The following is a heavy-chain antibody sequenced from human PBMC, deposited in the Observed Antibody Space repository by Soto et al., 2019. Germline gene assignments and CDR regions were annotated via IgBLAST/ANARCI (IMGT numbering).Heavy chain of an antibody. CDR1: GFTFSSYA. Sequence: EVQLLESGGGLVQPGGSLRLSCAASGFTFSSYAMSWVRQAPGKGLEWVSAISGSGGSTYYADSVKGRFTISRDNSKNTRYLQMNSLRAEDTAVYYCAKGSDFWSGYFVYWGQGTLVTVSS. D-gene: IGHD3-3*01. CDR3: AKGSDFWSGYFVY. CDR2: ISGSGGST. J-gene: IGHJ4*02. V-gene: IGHV3-23*01.